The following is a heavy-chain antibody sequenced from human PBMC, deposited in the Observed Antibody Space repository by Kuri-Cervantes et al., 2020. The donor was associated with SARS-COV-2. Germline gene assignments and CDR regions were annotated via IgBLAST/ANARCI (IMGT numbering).Heavy chain of an antibody. J-gene: IGHJ6*02. CDR3: ARVQRGDSYYYGMDV. CDR1: GYTFTSKA. Sequence: ASVKVSCKAYGYTFTSKAMHWVRQAPGQRLEWMGWINADNDNTKYSQKFQGRVSITRDTSASTAYMELGSLRSEDTAVYYCARVQRGDSYYYGMDVWGQGTTVTVSS. CDR2: INADNDNT. V-gene: IGHV1-3*01. D-gene: IGHD2-21*02.